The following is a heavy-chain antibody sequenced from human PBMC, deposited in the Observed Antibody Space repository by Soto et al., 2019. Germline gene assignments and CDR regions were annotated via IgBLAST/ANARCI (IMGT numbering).Heavy chain of an antibody. V-gene: IGHV1-69*01. J-gene: IGHJ6*02. CDR3: ARSQGSSTSLEIYYYYYYGMDV. D-gene: IGHD2-2*01. CDR1: GGTFSSYA. CDR2: IIPISDTT. Sequence: QVQLVQSGAEVKKPGSSVKVSCKASGGTFSSYAISWVRQAPGQGLEWMGGIIPISDTTNYAQKFQGRVTTTADESTSTAYMELSSLCSEDTAVYYCARSQGSSTSLEIYYYYYYGMDVWGQGTTVTVSS.